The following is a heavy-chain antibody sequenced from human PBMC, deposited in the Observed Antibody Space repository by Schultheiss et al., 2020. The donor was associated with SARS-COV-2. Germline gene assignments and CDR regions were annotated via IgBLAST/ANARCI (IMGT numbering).Heavy chain of an antibody. Sequence: SETLSLTCAVYGGSFSGYYWSWIRQPPGKGLEWIGEINHSGSTSYNPSLKSRVTISVDTSKNQFSLKLSSVTAADTAVYYCARGSWYYEDYWGQGTLVTVSS. J-gene: IGHJ4*02. CDR3: ARGSWYYEDY. CDR1: GGSFSGYY. D-gene: IGHD6-13*01. CDR2: INHSGST. V-gene: IGHV4-34*01.